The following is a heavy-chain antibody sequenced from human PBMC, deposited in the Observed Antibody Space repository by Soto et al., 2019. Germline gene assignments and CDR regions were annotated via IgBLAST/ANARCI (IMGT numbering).Heavy chain of an antibody. CDR3: ARARGGDSGDYASLFDR. J-gene: IGHJ5*02. CDR1: GGSVSIGDYL. Sequence: SETLSLTCTVFGGSVSIGDYLWSWIRQRPGRGLEWIGYIHDSGNTYYNPSLKSRVTISLDTSKNQFSLKVTSMTAADTAVYFCARARGGDSGDYASLFDRWGQGNLVTVSS. CDR2: IHDSGNT. D-gene: IGHD4-17*01. V-gene: IGHV4-30-4*01.